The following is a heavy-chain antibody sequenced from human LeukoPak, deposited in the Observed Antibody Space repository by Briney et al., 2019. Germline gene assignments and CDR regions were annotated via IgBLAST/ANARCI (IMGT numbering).Heavy chain of an antibody. J-gene: IGHJ4*02. CDR1: GFSATNFA. CDR3: AADLSNPRMGASYLDS. D-gene: IGHD3-16*01. Sequence: ASVKVSCKASGFSATNFAVQWVRQARGQRLELIGWSIVGSGATKCAQDFQERVTITRDLSTSTLYMELRSLTSEDTAVYYCAADLSNPRMGASYLDSWGQGTLVTVSS. CDR2: SIVGSGAT. V-gene: IGHV1-58*01.